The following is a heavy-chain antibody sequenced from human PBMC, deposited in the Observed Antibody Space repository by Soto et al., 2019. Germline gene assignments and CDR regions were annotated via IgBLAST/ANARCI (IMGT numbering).Heavy chain of an antibody. Sequence: SETLSLTXTVPGGSISSYYWSWIRQPPGKGLEWIGYIYYSGSTNYNPSLKSRVTISVDTSKNQFSLKLSSVTAADTAVYYCARGRGWYGYFDYWGQGTQVTV. V-gene: IGHV4-59*01. CDR3: ARGRGWYGYFDY. CDR2: IYYSGST. D-gene: IGHD6-19*01. J-gene: IGHJ4*02. CDR1: GGSISSYY.